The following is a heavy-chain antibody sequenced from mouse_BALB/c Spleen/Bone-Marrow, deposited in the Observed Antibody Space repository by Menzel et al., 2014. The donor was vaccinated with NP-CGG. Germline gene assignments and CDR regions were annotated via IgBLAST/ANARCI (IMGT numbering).Heavy chain of an antibody. CDR2: INPYNDGP. Sequence: VQLQQSGPELVKPGASVKMSCKASGYTFTSSVMHWVKQKPGQGLEWIGYINPYNDGPKYNERFRGRATLTSDRSSSTAYMELSCLTSEDSAVYCRAREVVATDYFYYLGQGTTLTVSS. D-gene: IGHD1-1*01. CDR3: AREVVATDYFYY. V-gene: IGHV1-14*01. J-gene: IGHJ2*01. CDR1: GYTFTSSV.